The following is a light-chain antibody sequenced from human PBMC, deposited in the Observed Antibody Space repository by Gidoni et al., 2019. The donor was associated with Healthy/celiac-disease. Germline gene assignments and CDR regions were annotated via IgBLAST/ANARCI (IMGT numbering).Light chain of an antibody. CDR2: WAS. CDR1: QTALYSYNNKNY. Sequence: DIVMTHSPASLAVSLGERATINCKSSQTALYSYNNKNYLAWYQQKPGQPPKLLIYWASTRASGVPDRSSGSGSVTDLTRTISILQAEDGAVSYCQPYYSTPLTFGGGTKVEIK. V-gene: IGKV4-1*01. J-gene: IGKJ4*01. CDR3: QPYYSTPLT.